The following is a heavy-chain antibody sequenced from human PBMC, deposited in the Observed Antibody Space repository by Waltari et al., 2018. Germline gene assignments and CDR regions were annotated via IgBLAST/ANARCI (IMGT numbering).Heavy chain of an antibody. CDR1: GFSFNSYW. Sequence: EEHLVESGGGLVQPGGSLRLSCAASGFSFNSYWMDWVRQAPGKGLEWVANIKQDGSESHYVESVKGRFTISRDNAQNLLYLQMDSLRAEDTAVYYCSVSLNSWGQGTLVTVSS. V-gene: IGHV3-7*01. J-gene: IGHJ4*02. CDR3: SVSLNS. CDR2: IKQDGSES.